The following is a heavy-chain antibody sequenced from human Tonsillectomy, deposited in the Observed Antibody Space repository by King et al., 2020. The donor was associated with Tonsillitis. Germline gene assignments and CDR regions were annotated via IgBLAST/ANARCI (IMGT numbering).Heavy chain of an antibody. D-gene: IGHD1-26*01. CDR1: EFTFSNYA. V-gene: IGHV3-64D*06. CDR2: ITTNGRST. J-gene: IGHJ4*02. CDR3: VRGGSYWNFDY. Sequence: VQLVESGGGLVQPGGSLRLSCSASEFTFSNYAMHWVRQAPGRGLEYVSTITTNGRSTYYADSVRGRFSISRDNSKKTLYLQMSSLRAEDTAVYYCVRGGSYWNFDYWGQETLVTVSS.